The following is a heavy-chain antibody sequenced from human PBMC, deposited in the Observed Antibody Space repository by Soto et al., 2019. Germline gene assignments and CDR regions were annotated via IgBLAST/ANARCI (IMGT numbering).Heavy chain of an antibody. CDR1: GYTFTSYG. CDR2: ISAYNGNT. CDR3: ARRSNCGSYAEAFDI. J-gene: IGHJ3*02. Sequence: ASVKVSCKASGYTFTSYGISWVRQAPGQGLEWMGWISAYNGNTNYAQNLQGRVTMTTDTSTSTAYMELRSLRSDDTAVYYCARRSNCGSYAEAFDIRGQGTMVTVSS. V-gene: IGHV1-18*01. D-gene: IGHD7-27*01.